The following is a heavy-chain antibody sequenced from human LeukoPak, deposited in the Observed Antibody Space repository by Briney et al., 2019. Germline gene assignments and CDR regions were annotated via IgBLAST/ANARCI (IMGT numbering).Heavy chain of an antibody. Sequence: GESLKISCQGFGYRFNSYWIGWVRQMPGKGLEWMGVIYGGDSETKYSPSFQGHVTISADKSIRTAYLQWSSLKASDTAMYYCARLSEDLGAHFDFWGQGTPVTVSS. CDR1: GYRFNSYW. CDR2: IYGGDSET. D-gene: IGHD3-16*01. J-gene: IGHJ4*02. V-gene: IGHV5-51*01. CDR3: ARLSEDLGAHFDF.